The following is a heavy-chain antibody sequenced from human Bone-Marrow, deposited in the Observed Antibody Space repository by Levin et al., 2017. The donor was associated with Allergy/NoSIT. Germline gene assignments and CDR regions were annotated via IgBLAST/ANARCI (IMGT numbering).Heavy chain of an antibody. Sequence: SETLSLTCAVYGGSFSGYYWSWIRQPPGKGLEWIGEINHSGSTNYNPSLKSRVTISVDTSKNQFSLKLSSVTAADTAVYYCARGRFRITMIGGARTKFWFDPWGQGTLVTVSS. CDR3: ARGRFRITMIGGARTKFWFDP. J-gene: IGHJ5*02. CDR1: GGSFSGYY. V-gene: IGHV4-34*01. CDR2: INHSGST. D-gene: IGHD3-10*02.